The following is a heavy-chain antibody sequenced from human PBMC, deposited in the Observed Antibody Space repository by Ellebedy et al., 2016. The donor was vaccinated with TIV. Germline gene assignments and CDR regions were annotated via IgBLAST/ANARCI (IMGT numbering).Heavy chain of an antibody. J-gene: IGHJ4*02. CDR2: IPYDGNNK. CDR1: GFTFSNYA. Sequence: GGSLRLXCAASGFTFSNYAMYWVRQAPGKGLEWVAVIPYDGNNKYYADSVKGRFTISRDNSKKTLDLQMNSLRPEDTAVYYCAKDGGSWLPDFWGQGTLVTVSS. CDR3: AKDGGSWLPDF. V-gene: IGHV3-30-3*02. D-gene: IGHD6-19*01.